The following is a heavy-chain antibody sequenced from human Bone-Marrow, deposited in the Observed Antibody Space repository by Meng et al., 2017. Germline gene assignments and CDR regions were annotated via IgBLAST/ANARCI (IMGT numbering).Heavy chain of an antibody. V-gene: IGHV6-1*01. Sequence: SCAISGDSVSSNSAAWNWIRQSPSRGLEWLGRTYYRSKWYNDYAVSVKSRITINPDTSKNQFSLQLNSVTPEDTAVYYCARNGYSGYDDGLDYWGQGTRVTVSS. CDR1: GDSVSSNSAA. CDR3: ARNGYSGYDDGLDY. CDR2: TYYRSKWYN. D-gene: IGHD5-12*01. J-gene: IGHJ4*02.